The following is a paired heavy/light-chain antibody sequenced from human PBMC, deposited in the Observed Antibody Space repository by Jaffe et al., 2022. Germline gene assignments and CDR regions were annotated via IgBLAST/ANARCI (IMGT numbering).Heavy chain of an antibody. CDR2: IYYSGST. J-gene: IGHJ6*03. V-gene: IGHV4-59*01. D-gene: IGHD6-19*01. Sequence: QVQLQESGPGLVKPSETLSLTCTVSGGSISSYYWSWIRQPPGKGLEWIGYIYYSGSTNYNPSLKSRVTISVDTSKNQFSLKLSSVTAADTAVYYCARLFFGAVAGPNYYYYMDVWGKGTTVTVSS. CDR1: GGSISSYY. CDR3: ARLFFGAVAGPNYYYYMDV.
Light chain of an antibody. CDR3: QQYGSSPRLT. V-gene: IGKV3-20*01. J-gene: IGKJ4*01. Sequence: EIVLTQSPGTLSLSPGERATLSCRASQSVSSSYLAWYQQKPGQAPRLLIYGASSRATGIPDRFSGSGSGTDFTLTISRLEPEDFAVYYCQQYGSSPRLTFGGGTKVEIK. CDR1: QSVSSSY. CDR2: GAS.